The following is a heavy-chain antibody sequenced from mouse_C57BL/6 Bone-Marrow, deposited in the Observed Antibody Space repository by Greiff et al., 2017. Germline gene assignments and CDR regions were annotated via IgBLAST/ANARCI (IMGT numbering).Heavy chain of an antibody. CDR3: ARKGYAMDY. V-gene: IGHV1-82*01. CDR2: IYPGDGDT. J-gene: IGHJ4*01. CDR1: GYAFSSSW. Sequence: QVQLQQSGPELVKPGASVKISCKASGYAFSSSWMNWVKQRPGKGLEWIGRIYPGDGDTNYNGKFKGKATLTADKSSSTAYMQLSSLTSEDSAVYFFARKGYAMDYWGQGTSVTVSS.